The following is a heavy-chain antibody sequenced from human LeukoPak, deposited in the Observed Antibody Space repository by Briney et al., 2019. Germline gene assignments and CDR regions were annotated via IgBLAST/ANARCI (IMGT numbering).Heavy chain of an antibody. CDR1: GGTFSSYA. D-gene: IGHD3-10*01. Sequence: APVKVSCKASGGTFSSYAISWVRQAPGQGLEWMGGIIPIFGTANYAQKFQGRVTITADESTSTAYMELSSLRSEDTAVYYCAREGVRGEYYFDYWGQGTLVTVSS. V-gene: IGHV1-69*13. J-gene: IGHJ4*02. CDR2: IIPIFGTA. CDR3: AREGVRGEYYFDY.